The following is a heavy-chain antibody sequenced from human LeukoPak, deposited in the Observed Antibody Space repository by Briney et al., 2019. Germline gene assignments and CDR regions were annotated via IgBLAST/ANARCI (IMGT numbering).Heavy chain of an antibody. V-gene: IGHV4-59*01. CDR2: IYYSGST. CDR1: GGSLSSYY. D-gene: IGHD2-2*01. CDR3: AIGIVVVPAAGALYYYYYYYMDV. J-gene: IGHJ6*03. Sequence: PSETLSLTCTVSGGSLSSYYGSWIRQPPGKGLGWIGYIYYSGSTKYNPSLKSRVTISVDTSKNQFSLKLSSVTAADTAVYYCAIGIVVVPAAGALYYYYYYYMDVWGKGTTVTVSS.